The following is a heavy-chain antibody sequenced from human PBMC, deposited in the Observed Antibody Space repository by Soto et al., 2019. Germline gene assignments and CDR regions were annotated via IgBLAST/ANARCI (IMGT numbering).Heavy chain of an antibody. Sequence: SETLSLTCSVSCAALNSGNYYWSWIRQVPGKGLEWIGHIYVTGAVDYNPSLRDRITISQDTSERQFSLNLRLVTAADTAVYYCARLRIATNNYKWFDPWGPGPLVTV. CDR3: ARLRIATNNYKWFDP. CDR2: IYVTGAV. D-gene: IGHD2-21*01. V-gene: IGHV4-31*03. CDR1: CAALNSGNYY. J-gene: IGHJ5*02.